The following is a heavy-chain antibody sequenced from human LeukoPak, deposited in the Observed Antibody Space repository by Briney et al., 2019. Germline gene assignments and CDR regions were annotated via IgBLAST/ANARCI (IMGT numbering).Heavy chain of an antibody. V-gene: IGHV3-9*03. J-gene: IGHJ4*02. D-gene: IGHD4-17*01. Sequence: GGSLRLSCAASGFTFDDYAMHWVRQAPGKGLEWVSGISWNSGSIGYADSVKGRFTISRDNAKNSLYLQMNSLRAEDMALYYCARGGSAVTTPLPYWGQGTLVTVSS. CDR1: GFTFDDYA. CDR2: ISWNSGSI. CDR3: ARGGSAVTTPLPY.